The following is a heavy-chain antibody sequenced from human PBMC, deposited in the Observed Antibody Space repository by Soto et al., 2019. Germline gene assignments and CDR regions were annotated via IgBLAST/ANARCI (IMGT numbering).Heavy chain of an antibody. J-gene: IGHJ5*02. V-gene: IGHV1-3*01. CDR3: ARDGSITMVRGVMEWFDP. D-gene: IGHD3-10*01. CDR2: INAGNGNT. CDR1: GYTFTSYA. Sequence: ASVKVSCKASGYTFTSYAMHWVRQAPGQRLEWMGWINAGNGNTKYSQKFQGRVTITRDTSASTAYMELSSLRSEDTAVYYCARDGSITMVRGVMEWFDPWGQGTLVNVSS.